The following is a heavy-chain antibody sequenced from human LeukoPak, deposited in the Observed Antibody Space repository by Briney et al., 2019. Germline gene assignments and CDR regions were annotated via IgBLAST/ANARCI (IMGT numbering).Heavy chain of an antibody. D-gene: IGHD1-20*01. Sequence: SETVSLTCTVSGGSISSGSYYWSWIRQPAGKGLEWIGRIYTSGSTNYSPSLKSRVTISVDTSKNQFSLKLSSVTAADTAVYYCARADRITGTDFDYWGQGTLVTVSS. CDR3: ARADRITGTDFDY. J-gene: IGHJ4*02. V-gene: IGHV4-61*02. CDR2: IYTSGST. CDR1: GGSISSGSYY.